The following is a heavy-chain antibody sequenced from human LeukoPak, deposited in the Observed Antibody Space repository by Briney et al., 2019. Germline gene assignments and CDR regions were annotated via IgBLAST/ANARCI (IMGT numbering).Heavy chain of an antibody. CDR3: ARDGNSGGYYPLY. V-gene: IGHV4-59*01. D-gene: IGHD3-22*01. Sequence: SETLSLTCTVPGGSISSYYWSWIRQPPGKGLEWLGYINYSDSTKYNPSLKSRGTISVDRSKNQFSLKLSSVTAADTAVYYCARDGNSGGYYPLYWGQGTLVTVSS. J-gene: IGHJ4*02. CDR2: INYSDST. CDR1: GGSISSYY.